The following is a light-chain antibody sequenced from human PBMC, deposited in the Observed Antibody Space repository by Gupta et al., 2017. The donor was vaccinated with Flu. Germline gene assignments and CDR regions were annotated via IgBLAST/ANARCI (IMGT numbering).Light chain of an antibody. CDR1: RGDIGDYKY. V-gene: IGLV2-14*01. CDR2: EVS. J-gene: IGLJ1*01. CDR3: SSYATTDTLV. Sequence: SISISCTGTRGDIGDYKYVSWYQQYPGKAPKLTIYEVSNRPSRVSSRFTGSQSGNTASLTISGLQAEDEADYFCSSYATTDTLVFGTGTTVTV.